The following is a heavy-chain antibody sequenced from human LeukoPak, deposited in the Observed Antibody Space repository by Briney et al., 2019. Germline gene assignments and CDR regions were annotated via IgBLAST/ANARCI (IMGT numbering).Heavy chain of an antibody. V-gene: IGHV3-30*09. Sequence: TGRSLRLSCAASGSIFRHYAVHWVRQAPGKGLEWVAIISYDGSEKYYTDSVKGRFAISRDNSKNTLFLQMNSLRADDTAVYYCARDLEAANTYYFDYWGQGTMVTVSS. CDR3: ARDLEAANTYYFDY. J-gene: IGHJ4*02. D-gene: IGHD6-13*01. CDR2: ISYDGSEK. CDR1: GSIFRHYA.